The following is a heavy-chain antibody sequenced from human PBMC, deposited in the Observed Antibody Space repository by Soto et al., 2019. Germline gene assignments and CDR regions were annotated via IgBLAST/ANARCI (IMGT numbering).Heavy chain of an antibody. Sequence: PGESLKISCKGSGYRFTHNWIAWVRQMPGKGLEWMGIIYPGDSDTRYSPSFQGQVTISADKSINTAYLQWSSLKASDTAMYYCARLFIDVFGGMDVWGQGTTVTVSS. CDR1: GYRFTHNW. CDR3: ARLFIDVFGGMDV. J-gene: IGHJ6*02. D-gene: IGHD3-10*01. CDR2: IYPGDSDT. V-gene: IGHV5-51*01.